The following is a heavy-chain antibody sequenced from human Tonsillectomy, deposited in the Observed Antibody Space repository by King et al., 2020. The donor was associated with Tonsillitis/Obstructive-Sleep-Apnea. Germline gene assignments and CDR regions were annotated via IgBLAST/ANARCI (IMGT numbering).Heavy chain of an antibody. D-gene: IGHD4-23*01. Sequence: VQLVESGAEVKKPGASVKVSCKASGYTFTGYYMHWVRQAPGQGLEWMGCINPNSGGTNYAQKFQGRVTMTRETSISTAYMELSRLRSDDTAVYYCARDLTTVVTSSGYFWGQGTLVTVSS. CDR3: ARDLTTVVTSSGYF. J-gene: IGHJ4*02. CDR1: GYTFTGYY. CDR2: INPNSGGT. V-gene: IGHV1-2*02.